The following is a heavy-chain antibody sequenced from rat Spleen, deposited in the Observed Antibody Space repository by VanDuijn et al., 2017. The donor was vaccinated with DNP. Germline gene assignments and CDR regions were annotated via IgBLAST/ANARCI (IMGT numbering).Heavy chain of an antibody. CDR1: GFSLTSST. V-gene: IGHV2-6*01. CDR3: ARYYGYNYYAMDA. D-gene: IGHD1-9*01. Sequence: QVQLKESGPGLVQPSQTLSLTCTVSGFSLTSSTVSWVRQPPGKGLEWIAAMSSGGSRYYNSALKFRLSISRDTSKSQVFLKMNSLQTEDTAMYFCARYYGYNYYAMDAWGQGTSVTVSS. J-gene: IGHJ4*01. CDR2: MSSGGSR.